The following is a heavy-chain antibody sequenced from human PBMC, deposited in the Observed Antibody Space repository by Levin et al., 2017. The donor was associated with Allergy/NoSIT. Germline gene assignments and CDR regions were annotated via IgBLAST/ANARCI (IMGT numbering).Heavy chain of an antibody. V-gene: IGHV4-31*03. Sequence: SQTLSLTCTVSGGSISSGGYYWSWIRQHPGKGLEWIGYIYYSGSTYYNPSLKSRVTISVDTSKNQFSLKLSSVTAADTAVYYCARGYCSGGSCQNWFDPWGQGTLVTVSS. CDR2: IYYSGST. J-gene: IGHJ5*02. CDR3: ARGYCSGGSCQNWFDP. CDR1: GGSISSGGYY. D-gene: IGHD2-15*01.